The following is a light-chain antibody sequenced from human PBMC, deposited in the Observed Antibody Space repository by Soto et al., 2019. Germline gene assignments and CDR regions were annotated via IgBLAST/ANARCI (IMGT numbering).Light chain of an antibody. CDR3: KQYGSSPPDT. J-gene: IGKJ2*01. V-gene: IGKV3-20*01. CDR2: GAS. CDR1: QSVSSSY. Sequence: EIVLTQSPGTLSLSPGESATLSCRASQSVSSSYLAWYQQKPGQAPRLLIYGASSSATGIPDRFSGSGSGTDFTLTNSSVDIEDFPVYYCKQYGSSPPDTFGLRTKLEIK.